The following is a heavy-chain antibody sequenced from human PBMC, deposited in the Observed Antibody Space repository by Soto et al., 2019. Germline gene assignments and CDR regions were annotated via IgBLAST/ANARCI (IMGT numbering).Heavy chain of an antibody. V-gene: IGHV1-2*02. CDR1: GYPFSTSY. CDR2: VSPNNGRT. J-gene: IGHJ4*02. D-gene: IGHD6-6*01. Sequence: QVQLVQSGPVVKIPGASVKVSCKASGYPFSTSYIHWVRQAPGQGLEWLGWVSPNNGRTLYAQNFRGRVTLTRDTSISTAYMELSRLTSDDTATYYCARVEGSASSTGDWGQGTLIAFSS. CDR3: ARVEGSASSTGD.